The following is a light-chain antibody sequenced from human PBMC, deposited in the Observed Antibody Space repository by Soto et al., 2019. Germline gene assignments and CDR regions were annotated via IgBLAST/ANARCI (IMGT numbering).Light chain of an antibody. CDR1: QSVRSK. CDR3: EQYNNWPRT. Sequence: EIVLTQSAASLSVSPGERATLSCRTSQSVRSKVAWYQQKPGQAPSLVIYDTYIRATGIPARFSGSGFGTEFTLTISSLQPEDFAVYYCEQYNNWPRTFGQGTKVDIK. J-gene: IGKJ1*01. CDR2: DTY. V-gene: IGKV3-15*01.